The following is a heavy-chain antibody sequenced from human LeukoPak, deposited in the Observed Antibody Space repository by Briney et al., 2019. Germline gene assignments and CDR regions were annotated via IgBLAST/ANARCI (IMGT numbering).Heavy chain of an antibody. J-gene: IGHJ3*02. V-gene: IGHV3-43*01. CDR1: GFTFDDYT. D-gene: IGHD6-13*01. Sequence: HPGGSLRLSCAASGFTFDDYTMHWVRQTPGKGLEWVSLISWDGSSTFYADSVKGRFTISRDNSKNSLFLQMNTLRTEDTALYYCAKAEQQLSYTYDAFDIWGQGTMVTVSS. CDR2: ISWDGSST. CDR3: AKAEQQLSYTYDAFDI.